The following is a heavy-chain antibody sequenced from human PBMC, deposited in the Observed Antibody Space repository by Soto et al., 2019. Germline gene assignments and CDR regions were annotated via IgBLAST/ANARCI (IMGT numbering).Heavy chain of an antibody. Sequence: PGGSLRLSCAASGFTFSSYSMNWVRQAPGKGLEWVSSISSSSSYIYYADSVKGRFTISRDNAKNSLYLQMNSLRAEDTAVYYCARDLRDIVATPDYYYYYGMDVWGQGTTVTVSS. CDR1: GFTFSSYS. CDR2: ISSSSSYI. V-gene: IGHV3-21*01. J-gene: IGHJ6*02. D-gene: IGHD5-12*01. CDR3: ARDLRDIVATPDYYYYYGMDV.